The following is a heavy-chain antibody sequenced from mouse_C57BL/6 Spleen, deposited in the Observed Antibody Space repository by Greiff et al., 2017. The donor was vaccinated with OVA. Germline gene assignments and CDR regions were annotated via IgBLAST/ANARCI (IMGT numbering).Heavy chain of an antibody. V-gene: IGHV1-64*01. Sequence: VQLQQSGAELVKPGASVKLSCKASGYTFTSYWMHWVKQRPGQGLEWIGMIHPNSGSTNYNEKFKSKATLTVDKSSSTAYMQLSSLTSEDSAVYYCARPVTTVVATDYAMDYWGQGTSVTVSS. CDR1: GYTFTSYW. CDR2: IHPNSGST. CDR3: ARPVTTVVATDYAMDY. D-gene: IGHD1-1*01. J-gene: IGHJ4*01.